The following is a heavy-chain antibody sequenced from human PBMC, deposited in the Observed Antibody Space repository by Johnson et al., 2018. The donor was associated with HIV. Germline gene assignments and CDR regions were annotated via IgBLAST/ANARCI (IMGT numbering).Heavy chain of an antibody. Sequence: VQLVESGGGVVQPGRSLRLSCAASGFTFSYYSMHWVRQAPGKGLEWVAVISHDGSNKYYADSVRGRFTLSRDKSRNTLYLQMNSLRAEDTAVHYCAREGNYYDSSSHVFDIWGQGTMVTVSS. CDR3: AREGNYYDSSSHVFDI. CDR1: GFTFSYYS. D-gene: IGHD3-22*01. V-gene: IGHV3-30-3*01. CDR2: ISHDGSNK. J-gene: IGHJ3*02.